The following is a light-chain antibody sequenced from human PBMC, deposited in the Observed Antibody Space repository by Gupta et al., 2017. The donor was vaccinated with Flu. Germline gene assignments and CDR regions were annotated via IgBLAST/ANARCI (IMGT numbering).Light chain of an antibody. CDR3: QHYSNWPPWT. V-gene: IGKV3-15*01. CDR2: GAS. J-gene: IGKJ1*01. Sequence: IVMTQSPATLSVSPGERATLSCRASQSIRTSLAWYQQRPGQAPRLLIYGASTRDTDIPARFSGSGYGKEFTLTISSRRSEDFAIYYCQHYSNWPPWTFGRGTKVEIK. CDR1: QSIRTS.